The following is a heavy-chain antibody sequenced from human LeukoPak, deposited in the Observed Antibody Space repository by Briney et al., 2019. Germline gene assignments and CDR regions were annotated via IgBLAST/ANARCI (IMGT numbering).Heavy chain of an antibody. J-gene: IGHJ6*02. D-gene: IGHD4-17*01. CDR2: INHSGST. CDR3: ARTTVTRYYYYGMDV. Sequence: PSETLSLTCAVYGGSFSGYYGSWLRQPPGKGLEWIGEINHSGSTNYNPSLKSRVTISVDTSKNQFSLKLSSVTAADTAVYYCARTTVTRYYYYGMDVWGQGTTVTVSS. V-gene: IGHV4-34*01. CDR1: GGSFSGYY.